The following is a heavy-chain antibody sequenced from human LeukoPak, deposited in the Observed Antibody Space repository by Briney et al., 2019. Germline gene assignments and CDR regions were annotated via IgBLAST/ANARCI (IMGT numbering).Heavy chain of an antibody. V-gene: IGHV1-2*02. D-gene: IGHD6-13*01. J-gene: IGHJ4*02. CDR1: GYTFTGYY. CDR2: INPNSGGT. Sequence: GASVKVSCKASGYTFTGYYMHWVRQAPGQGLERMGWINPNSGGTNYAQKFQGRVTMTRDTSISTAYMELSRLRSDDTAVYYCARAAAGTGGYFDYWGQGTLVTVSS. CDR3: ARAAAGTGGYFDY.